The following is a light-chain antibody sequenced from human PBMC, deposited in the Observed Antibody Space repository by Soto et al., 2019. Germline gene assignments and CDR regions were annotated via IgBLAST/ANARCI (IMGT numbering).Light chain of an antibody. Sequence: DIQMTQSPSTLSASVGDRVTITCRASQSISSWLAWYQQKPGKAPKLLIYKASSLESGVPSRFSGSGSGTEFTLTISSLQPDDFATSYCQQYKSYLTFGQGTKV. CDR1: QSISSW. J-gene: IGKJ1*01. V-gene: IGKV1-5*03. CDR2: KAS. CDR3: QQYKSYLT.